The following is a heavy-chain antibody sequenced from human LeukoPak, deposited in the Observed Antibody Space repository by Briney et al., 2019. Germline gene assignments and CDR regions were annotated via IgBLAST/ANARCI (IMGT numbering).Heavy chain of an antibody. D-gene: IGHD5-18*01. CDR1: GGSFSGYY. V-gene: IGHV4-34*01. CDR2: INHSGST. CDR3: ARGLAAMVTEYYYYYGMDV. Sequence: PSETLSLTCAVYGGSFSGYYWSWIRQPPGKGLEWIGEINHSGSTNYNPSLKSRVTISVDTSKNQFSLQLSSVTAADTAVYYCARGLAAMVTEYYYYYGMDVWGQGTTVTVSS. J-gene: IGHJ6*02.